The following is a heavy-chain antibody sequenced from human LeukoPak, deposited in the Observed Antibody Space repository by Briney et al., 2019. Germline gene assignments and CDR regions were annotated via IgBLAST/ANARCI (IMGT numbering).Heavy chain of an antibody. CDR2: MSHTGAT. D-gene: IGHD3-9*01. V-gene: IGHV4-34*01. CDR3: ARGLHYNILTGGMDV. Sequence: PSETLSLTCAVFGGSFSGYYWSWIRQSPEKGLKWIGEMSHTGATNYNPSLKSRVTVSVDTSKKQFSLNLRSVTAADTAVYYCARGLHYNILTGGMDVWGQGTTVIVSS. CDR1: GGSFSGYY. J-gene: IGHJ6*02.